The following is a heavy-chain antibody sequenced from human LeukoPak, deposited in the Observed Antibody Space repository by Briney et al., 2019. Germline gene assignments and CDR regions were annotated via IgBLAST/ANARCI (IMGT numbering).Heavy chain of an antibody. CDR2: IYVSGST. J-gene: IGHJ4*02. CDR3: ARYSPLHRPYSSGYSSFDY. V-gene: IGHV4-4*07. D-gene: IGHD3-22*01. Sequence: SETLSLTCTVSGASISSYYWSWIRQPAGKGLEWIGRIYVSGSTNYNPSLKSRVTISVDTSKNQFSLKLSSVTAADTAVYYCARYSPLHRPYSSGYSSFDYWGQGTLVTVSS. CDR1: GASISSYY.